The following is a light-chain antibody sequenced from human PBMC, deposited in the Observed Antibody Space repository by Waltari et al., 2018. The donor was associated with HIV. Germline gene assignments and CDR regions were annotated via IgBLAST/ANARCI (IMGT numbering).Light chain of an antibody. J-gene: IGKJ2*01. V-gene: IGKV1-12*01. CDR3: QHSGNLPLT. Sequence: DIQLTQSPPSVSASVGARVTLSCRASQGIANWLAWYQQKPGKAPKLLIHGASSLQSGVPSKFSGSGSGTHFSLAINDLQPDDSGRYFCQHSGNLPLTFGPGT. CDR1: QGIANW. CDR2: GAS.